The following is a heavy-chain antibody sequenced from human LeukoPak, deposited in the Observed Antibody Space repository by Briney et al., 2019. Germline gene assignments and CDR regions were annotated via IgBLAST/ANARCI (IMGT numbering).Heavy chain of an antibody. CDR1: GFTFSSYS. CDR2: ISGSGT. J-gene: IGHJ3*02. D-gene: IGHD4-17*01. CDR3: ERDPNGDYIGAFDM. V-gene: IGHV3-23*01. Sequence: GGSLRLSCAASGFTFSSYSMNWVRQAPERGLQWVSGISGSGTYYADFAKGRFTISRDNSKNTLYLQMNSLRAEDTATYYCERDPNGDYIGAFDMWGQGTMVTVS.